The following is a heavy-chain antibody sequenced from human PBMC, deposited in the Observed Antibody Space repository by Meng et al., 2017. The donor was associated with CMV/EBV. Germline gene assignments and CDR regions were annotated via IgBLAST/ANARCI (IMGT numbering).Heavy chain of an antibody. Sequence: SETLSLTCAVYGGSFSGYYWSWIRQLPGKGLEWIGEINHSGSTNYNPSLKSRVTISVDTSKNQFSLKLSSVTAADTAVYYCARAKTMDYWGQGTLVTVSS. J-gene: IGHJ4*02. CDR3: ARAKTMDY. D-gene: IGHD1-14*01. CDR2: INHSGST. V-gene: IGHV4-34*01. CDR1: GGSFSGYY.